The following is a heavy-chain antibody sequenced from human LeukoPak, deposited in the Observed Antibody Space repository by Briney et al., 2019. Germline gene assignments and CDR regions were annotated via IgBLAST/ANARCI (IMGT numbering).Heavy chain of an antibody. Sequence: SETLSLTCAVSGYSISSGYYWGWIRQPPGKGLEWIGSIYHSGSTYYNPSLKSRVTISVDTSKNQFSLKLSSVTAADTAVYYCARKYCSSTSCYDGVYYFDYWGQGTLVTVSS. V-gene: IGHV4-38-2*01. D-gene: IGHD2-2*01. J-gene: IGHJ4*02. CDR2: IYHSGST. CDR3: ARKYCSSTSCYDGVYYFDY. CDR1: GYSISSGYY.